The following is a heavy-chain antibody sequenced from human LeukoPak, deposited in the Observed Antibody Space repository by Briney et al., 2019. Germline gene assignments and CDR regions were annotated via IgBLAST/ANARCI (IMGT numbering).Heavy chain of an antibody. CDR3: GQDY. V-gene: IGHV3-7*01. Sequence: GGSLRLSCTASGFTFRTYLIHWVRQAPGKGLEWVANINQDGSERNYVDSVKGRFTISRDNAKNSLYLQMNSLRVEDTAVYYCGQDYWGQGTLVAVSP. J-gene: IGHJ4*02. CDR2: INQDGSER. CDR1: GFTFRTYL.